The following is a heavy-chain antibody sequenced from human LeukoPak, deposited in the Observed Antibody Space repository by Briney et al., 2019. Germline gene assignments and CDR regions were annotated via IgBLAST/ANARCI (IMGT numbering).Heavy chain of an antibody. Sequence: GGSLRLSCAVSGITLSNYGMSWVRQAPGKGLEWVAGISDSGGSTNYADSVKGRFTISRDNPKNTLYLQMNSLRAEDTAVYFCARGPRNDPWGQGTLVTVSS. CDR3: ARGPRNDP. D-gene: IGHD1-14*01. CDR1: GITLSNYG. J-gene: IGHJ5*02. CDR2: ISDSGGST. V-gene: IGHV3-23*01.